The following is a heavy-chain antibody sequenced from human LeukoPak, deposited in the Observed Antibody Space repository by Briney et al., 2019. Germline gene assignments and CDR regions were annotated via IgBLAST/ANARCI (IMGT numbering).Heavy chain of an antibody. CDR1: GFTVSSNY. CDR2: IYSGGST. J-gene: IGHJ4*02. CDR3: ARGYCSSTSCYTGMAFDY. V-gene: IGHV3-66*02. Sequence: PGGSLRLSCAASGFTVSSNYMSWVRQAPGKGLERVSVIYSGGSTYYADSVKGRFTISRDNSKNTLYLQMNSLRAEDTSVYSCARGYCSSTSCYTGMAFDYWGQGTLVTVSS. D-gene: IGHD2-2*02.